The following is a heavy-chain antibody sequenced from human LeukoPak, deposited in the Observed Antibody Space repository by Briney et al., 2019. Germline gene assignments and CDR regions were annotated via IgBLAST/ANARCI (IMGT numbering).Heavy chain of an antibody. CDR3: ARGVIAARLLN. CDR1: GGSISSGSYY. CDR2: IYTSGST. J-gene: IGHJ4*02. Sequence: NPSETLSLTCTVSGGSISSGSYYWSWIRQPAGKGLEWIGRIYTSGSTNYNLSLKSRVTISVDTSKNQFSLKLSSVTAADTAVYYCARGVIAARLLNWGQGTLVTVSS. V-gene: IGHV4-61*02. D-gene: IGHD6-6*01.